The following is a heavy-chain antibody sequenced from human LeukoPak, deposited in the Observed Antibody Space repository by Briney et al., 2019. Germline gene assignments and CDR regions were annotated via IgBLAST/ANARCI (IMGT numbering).Heavy chain of an antibody. CDR3: ARLSYYFSV. CDR1: GFTVSSNY. CDR2: IKQDGSEK. V-gene: IGHV3-7*04. J-gene: IGHJ3*01. Sequence: GGSLRLSCAASGFTVSSNYMSWVRQAPGKGLEWVATIKQDGSEKYYVDSVKGRFTISRDNAKKSLYLQMNSLRAEDTAVYYCARLSYYFSVWGQGTMVTVSS. D-gene: IGHD3-10*01.